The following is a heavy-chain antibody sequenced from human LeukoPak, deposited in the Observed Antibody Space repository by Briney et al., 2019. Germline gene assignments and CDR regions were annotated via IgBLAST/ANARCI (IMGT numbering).Heavy chain of an antibody. CDR1: GGSISSYF. CDR3: ARALAVAGPGGAFDI. V-gene: IGHV4-59*01. Sequence: PSETLSLTCTVSGGSISSYFWSWIRQPPGKGLEWIGYIYYSGSTNCDPSLKSRVTISVDTSKNQFSLKLSSVTAADTAVYYCARALAVAGPGGAFDIWGQGTMVTVSS. J-gene: IGHJ3*02. D-gene: IGHD6-19*01. CDR2: IYYSGST.